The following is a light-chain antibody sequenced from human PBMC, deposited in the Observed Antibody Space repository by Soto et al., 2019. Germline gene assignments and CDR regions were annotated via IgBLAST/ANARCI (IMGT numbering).Light chain of an antibody. V-gene: IGKV1D-12*01. CDR1: QGISSW. Sequence: DIQMTQSPSSVSASVGDRVTITCRASQGISSWLGWYQQKPGKAPKLLIYAASSLQSGVPSRFSGSGSRTDFPLAIGSLEPEDFATYYCQQANSFPFTFGGGTKVEIK. CDR3: QQANSFPFT. J-gene: IGKJ4*01. CDR2: AAS.